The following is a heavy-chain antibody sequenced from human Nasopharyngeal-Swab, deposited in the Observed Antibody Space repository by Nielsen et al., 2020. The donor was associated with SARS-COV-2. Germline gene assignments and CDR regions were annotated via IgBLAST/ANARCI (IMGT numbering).Heavy chain of an antibody. Sequence: ASVKVSCKASGYTFTSHDINWVRQAPGQGLEWMGWINPNSGGTNYAQKFQGRVTMTRDTSISTAYMELSRLRSDDTAVYYCARKEATAMEELYYYGMDVWGQGTTVTVSS. CDR1: GYTFTSHD. V-gene: IGHV1-2*02. D-gene: IGHD5-18*01. CDR3: ARKEATAMEELYYYGMDV. J-gene: IGHJ6*02. CDR2: INPNSGGT.